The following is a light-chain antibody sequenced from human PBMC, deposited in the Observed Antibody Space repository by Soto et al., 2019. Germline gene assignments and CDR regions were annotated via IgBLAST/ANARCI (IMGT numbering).Light chain of an antibody. J-gene: IGKJ1*01. V-gene: IGKV1-16*01. CDR2: AAS. CDR1: QGISSS. CDR3: QQSYRFPKT. Sequence: DIQMTQSPSSLSASVGDRVTITCRASQGISSSLAWFQQKPGKAPKTLIYAASSLHSGVPSRFSGSGSGTDFTLTIISLQPEDFATYYCQQSYRFPKTFGRGTKVDIK.